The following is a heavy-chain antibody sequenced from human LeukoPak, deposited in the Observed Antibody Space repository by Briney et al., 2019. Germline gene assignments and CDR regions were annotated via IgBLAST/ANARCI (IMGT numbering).Heavy chain of an antibody. CDR3: AKARAVVVVAATNY. D-gene: IGHD2-15*01. CDR1: GFTFSSYG. V-gene: IGHV3-23*01. J-gene: IGHJ4*02. CDR2: ISGSGGST. Sequence: PGGSLRLSCAASGFTFSSYGMSWVRQAPGKGLEWVSAISGSGGSTYYADSVKGRFTISRDNSKNTLFLQMNSLRAEDTAVYYCAKARAVVVVAATNYWGQGTLVTVSS.